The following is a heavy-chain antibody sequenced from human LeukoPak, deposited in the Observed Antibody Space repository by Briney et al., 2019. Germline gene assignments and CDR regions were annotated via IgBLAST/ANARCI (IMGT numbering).Heavy chain of an antibody. CDR3: AKPPRGAYYFDY. D-gene: IGHD1-26*01. J-gene: IGHJ4*02. CDR1: GFTFSTYG. CDR2: ISGSGGST. Sequence: PGGSLRLSCAASGFTFSTYGMSWVRQAPGKGLEWVSGISGSGGSTYYADSVKGRFTISRDNSKNTLYLQMNSLRAEDTAVYYCAKPPRGAYYFDYWGQGTLVTVSS. V-gene: IGHV3-23*01.